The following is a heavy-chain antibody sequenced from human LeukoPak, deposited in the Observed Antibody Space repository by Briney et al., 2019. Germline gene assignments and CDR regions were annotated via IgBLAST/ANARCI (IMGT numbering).Heavy chain of an antibody. CDR1: GYSFNTYW. Sequence: GESLKISCKGSGYSFNTYWIAWVRQMPGKGLEWMGVIYPSDSDVRYSPSFQGQVTISADKSITTAYLQWSSLNASDTAMYYCARHDEMGTVVDYWGQGPLVTVSS. J-gene: IGHJ4*02. D-gene: IGHD5-24*01. CDR3: ARHDEMGTVVDY. CDR2: IYPSDSDV. V-gene: IGHV5-51*01.